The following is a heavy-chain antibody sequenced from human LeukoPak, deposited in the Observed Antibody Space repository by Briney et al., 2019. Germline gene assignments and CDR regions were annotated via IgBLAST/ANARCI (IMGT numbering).Heavy chain of an antibody. CDR1: GFTFSSYG. CDR3: AKTFRGYRGQAFDY. D-gene: IGHD5-12*01. V-gene: IGHV3-30*18. CDR2: ISYDGSNK. J-gene: IGHJ4*02. Sequence: GGSLRLSCAASGFTFSSYGMHWVRQAPGKGLEWVAVISYDGSNKYYADSVKGRFTISRDNSKNTLYLQMNSLRAEDTAVYYCAKTFRGYRGQAFDYWGQGTLVTVSS.